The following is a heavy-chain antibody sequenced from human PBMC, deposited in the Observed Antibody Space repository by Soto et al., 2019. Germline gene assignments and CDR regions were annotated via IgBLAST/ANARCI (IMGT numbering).Heavy chain of an antibody. V-gene: IGHV1-8*01. CDR3: ASSIVVETTLEY. CDR1: GYMFTSYD. Sequence: ASVKVSCKASGYMFTSYDINWVRQATGQGFEWMGWMNPNSGNTGYAQKFQGRVTMTRDTSITTAYMELSSLSSEDTAVYYCASSIVVETTLEYLGHGTLVTVSS. J-gene: IGHJ4*01. CDR2: MNPNSGNT. D-gene: IGHD2-21*02.